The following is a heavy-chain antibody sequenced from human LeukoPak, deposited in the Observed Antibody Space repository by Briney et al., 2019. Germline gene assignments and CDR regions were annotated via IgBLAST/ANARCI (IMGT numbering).Heavy chain of an antibody. V-gene: IGHV3-7*03. CDR3: ARSSYSSSSSV. D-gene: IGHD6-6*01. CDR1: GFTFSGFW. CDR2: INSDGSEG. Sequence: SGGSLRLSCAVSGFTFSGFWMSWSRQAPGKGLEWVASINSDGSEGYYADVVKGRFTISRDNAKNSLYLQINSLRAEDMAVYYCARSSYSSSSSVWGQGTMVTVSS. J-gene: IGHJ3*01.